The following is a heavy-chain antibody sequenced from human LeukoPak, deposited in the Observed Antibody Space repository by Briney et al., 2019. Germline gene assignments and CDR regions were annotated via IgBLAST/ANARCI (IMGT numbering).Heavy chain of an antibody. CDR1: GGSISSYY. CDR2: IYYSGST. V-gene: IGHV4-59*08. J-gene: IGHJ6*03. CDR3: ARARDDFWSGYSRGYYYMDV. Sequence: PSETLSLTCTVSGGSISSYYWSWIRQPPGKGLEWIGYIYYSGSTNYNPSLKSRVTISVDTSKNQFSLKLSSVTAADTAVYYCARARDDFWSGYSRGYYYMDVWGKGTTVTVSS. D-gene: IGHD3-3*01.